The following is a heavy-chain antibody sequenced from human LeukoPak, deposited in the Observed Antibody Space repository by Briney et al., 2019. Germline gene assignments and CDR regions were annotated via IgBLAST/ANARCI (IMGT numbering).Heavy chain of an antibody. D-gene: IGHD3-10*01. CDR1: GGSFSGYY. CDR3: ARDHVYGSGSPYYYYGMDV. V-gene: IGHV4-34*01. J-gene: IGHJ6*02. CDR2: INHSGST. Sequence: PSETLSLTCAVYGGSFSGYYWSWIRQPPGKGLEWIGEINHSGSTSYNPSLLSRVTMSLDTSRNQFSLKLSSVTAADTAVYYCARDHVYGSGSPYYYYGMDVWGQGTTVTVSS.